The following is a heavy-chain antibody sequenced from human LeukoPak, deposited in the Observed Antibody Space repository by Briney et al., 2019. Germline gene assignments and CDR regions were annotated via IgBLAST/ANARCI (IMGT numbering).Heavy chain of an antibody. CDR1: GYTFIRFG. Sequence: ASVKVSCKASGYTFIRFGITWVRQAPGQGLEWMAWISPYNGNTKYAQKFQGRVTMTTDTSTSTAYMELRSLTSDDTAVYYCAREESIGSYQFLHDYWGQGTLVTVSS. D-gene: IGHD1-26*01. CDR3: AREESIGSYQFLHDY. V-gene: IGHV1-18*01. CDR2: ISPYNGNT. J-gene: IGHJ4*02.